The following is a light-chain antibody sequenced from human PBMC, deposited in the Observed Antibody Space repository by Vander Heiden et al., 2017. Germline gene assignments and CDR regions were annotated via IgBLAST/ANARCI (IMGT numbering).Light chain of an antibody. J-gene: IGKJ4*01. V-gene: IGKV3-20*01. CDR2: GAS. CDR1: QSLSRNF. CDR3: QQYDKLPLT. Sequence: NLLTQSPCTLSLSPGQRATISCRASQSLSRNFLAWYQQKPGQSPRLLIYGASNRAAGTPDRFSGSGSGTAFTLTISRLEPEDFAVYFCQQYDKLPLTFGGGTKVDLK.